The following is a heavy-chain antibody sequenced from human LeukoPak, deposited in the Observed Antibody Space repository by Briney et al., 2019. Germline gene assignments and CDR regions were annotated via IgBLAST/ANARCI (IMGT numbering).Heavy chain of an antibody. J-gene: IGHJ4*02. D-gene: IGHD6-19*01. Sequence: GGSLRLSCAASGFTFSSYGMSWVRQAPGKGLEWVSAITGSGGSTYYADSVKGRFTISRDTSKNTLYLQMNSLRAEDTAVYYCARRSDWHFDFWGQGTLVTVSS. CDR1: GFTFSSYG. CDR2: ITGSGGST. CDR3: ARRSDWHFDF. V-gene: IGHV3-23*01.